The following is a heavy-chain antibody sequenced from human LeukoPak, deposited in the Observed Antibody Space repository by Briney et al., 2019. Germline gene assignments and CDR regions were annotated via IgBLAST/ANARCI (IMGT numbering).Heavy chain of an antibody. CDR1: GFTFSNYG. Sequence: GGTLRLSCAASGFTFSNYGMSWVRQAPGKGLEWVSAISGSGGSTYYADSMKGRFTISRDNAKNSLFLQMNRLRADDTAVYYCARGGVRGVIIRPVDYWGQGSLVSVSS. CDR2: ISGSGGST. CDR3: ARGGVRGVIIRPVDY. D-gene: IGHD3-10*01. V-gene: IGHV3-23*01. J-gene: IGHJ4*02.